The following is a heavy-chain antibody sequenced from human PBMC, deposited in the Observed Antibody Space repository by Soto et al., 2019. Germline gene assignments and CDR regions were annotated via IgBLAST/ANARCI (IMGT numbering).Heavy chain of an antibody. Sequence: SETLSLTCTVSGGSISSYYWSLVRQPPGKGLEWIGYIYYSGSTNYNPSLKSRVTISVDTSKNQFSLKLSSVTAADTAVYYCASGYCSGGSCLLSLDYWGQGTLVTVSS. CDR2: IYYSGST. CDR3: ASGYCSGGSCLLSLDY. J-gene: IGHJ4*02. CDR1: GGSISSYY. V-gene: IGHV4-59*08. D-gene: IGHD2-15*01.